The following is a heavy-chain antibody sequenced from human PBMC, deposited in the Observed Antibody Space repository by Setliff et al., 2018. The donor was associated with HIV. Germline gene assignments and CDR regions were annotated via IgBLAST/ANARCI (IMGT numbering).Heavy chain of an antibody. V-gene: IGHV4-4*08. J-gene: IGHJ4*02. D-gene: IGHD5-12*01. CDR1: GDSISSYY. CDR3: ATLKMATIYRDFDY. Sequence: PSETLSLTCTVSGDSISSYYWSWIRQPPGKGLEWIGYIYTSGITDYNPSLKSRVTISVDTSKNQFSLKLSSVTAADTAAYYLATLKMATIYRDFDYGGQGTLVT. CDR2: IYTSGIT.